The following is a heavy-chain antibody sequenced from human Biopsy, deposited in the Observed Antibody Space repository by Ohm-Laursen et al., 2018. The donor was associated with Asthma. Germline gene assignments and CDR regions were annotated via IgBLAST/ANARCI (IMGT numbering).Heavy chain of an antibody. D-gene: IGHD6-6*01. CDR1: GFTVSRDH. CDR2: IWYDGRKK. J-gene: IGHJ6*02. Sequence: SLRLSCSASGFTVSRDHMFWVRQAPGKGLEWVSFIWYDGRKKTYADSVKGRFTISRDNSKNTLYLQMNSLRAEDTAVYYCARKIAARGGMGVWGQGTTVTVSS. V-gene: IGHV3-33*07. CDR3: ARKIAARGGMGV.